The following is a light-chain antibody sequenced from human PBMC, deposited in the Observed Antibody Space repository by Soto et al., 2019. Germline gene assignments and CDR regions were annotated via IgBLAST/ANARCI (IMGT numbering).Light chain of an antibody. CDR2: DNN. CDR3: GTWDSSMSAGV. V-gene: IGLV1-51*01. CDR1: SSNIGNNY. Sequence: QSVLTQPRSVSAAPGQKVTISCSGSSSNIGNNYVSWYQQLPGTAPKLLIYDNNKRPSGIPDRFSGSKSGTSATLGITGLQTGDAADYYCGTWDSSMSAGVFGTGTKVTVL. J-gene: IGLJ1*01.